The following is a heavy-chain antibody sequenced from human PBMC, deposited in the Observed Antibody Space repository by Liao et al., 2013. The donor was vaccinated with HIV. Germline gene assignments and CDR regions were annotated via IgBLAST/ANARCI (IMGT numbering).Heavy chain of an antibody. CDR2: IYTSGST. V-gene: IGHV4-4*07. CDR3: ARDSYYYDSSGYYVPAWFDP. D-gene: IGHD3-22*01. Sequence: QVQLQESGPGLVKPSETLSLTCTVSGGSISSYYWSWIRQPAGKGLEWIGRIYTSGSTNYNPSLKSRVTMSVDTSKNQFSLKLSSVTAADTAVYYCARDSYYYDSSGYYVPAWFDPSGPREPSVTVSS. J-gene: IGHJ5*02. CDR1: GGSISSYY.